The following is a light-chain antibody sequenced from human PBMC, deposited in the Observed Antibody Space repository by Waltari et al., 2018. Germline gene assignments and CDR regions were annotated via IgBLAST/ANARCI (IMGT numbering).Light chain of an antibody. CDR3: SSYAGSSIWV. CDR1: GSDVGGYNY. Sequence: QSALTQPPSASGSPGQSVTISCTGTGSDVGGYNYVSWYQQHPGKAPKLMIYEVSKRPSAVPDRFSGSKSGNTASLTVSGLQAEDEADYYCSSYAGSSIWVFGGGTTLTVL. V-gene: IGLV2-8*01. CDR2: EVS. J-gene: IGLJ3*02.